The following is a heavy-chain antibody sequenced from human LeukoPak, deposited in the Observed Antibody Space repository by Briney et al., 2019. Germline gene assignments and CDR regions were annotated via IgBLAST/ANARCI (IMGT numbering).Heavy chain of an antibody. CDR3: ARGPSQWFGESAFDI. CDR2: IIPILGIA. V-gene: IGHV1-69*02. D-gene: IGHD3-10*01. J-gene: IGHJ3*02. CDR1: GGTFSSYT. Sequence: SVKVSCKASGGTFSSYTISWVRQAPGQGLEWMGRIIPILGIANYAQKFQGRVTITADKSTSTAYMELSSLRSEDTAVHYCARGPSQWFGESAFDIWGQGTMVTVSS.